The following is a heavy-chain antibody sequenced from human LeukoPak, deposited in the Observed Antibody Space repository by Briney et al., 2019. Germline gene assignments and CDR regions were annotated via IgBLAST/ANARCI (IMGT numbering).Heavy chain of an antibody. J-gene: IGHJ4*02. CDR3: ARDLRTSSWFPNCDF. CDR1: GYTFTDYH. Sequence: ASVKVSCKASGYTFTDYHMHWVRQAPGQGLDWMGWINPNSGDTNYAQKFQGRDTMTRDTSISTAYMELSTLESDDTAVYFCARDLRTSSWFPNCDFWGQGTLVTVSS. V-gene: IGHV1-2*02. CDR2: INPNSGDT. D-gene: IGHD6-13*01.